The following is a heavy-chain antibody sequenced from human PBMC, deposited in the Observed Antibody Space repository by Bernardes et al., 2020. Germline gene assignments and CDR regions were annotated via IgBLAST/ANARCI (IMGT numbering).Heavy chain of an antibody. J-gene: IGHJ5*02. CDR3: ARGQQDILKKGNWFDP. CDR1: GGSFSGYY. V-gene: IGHV4-34*01. Sequence: SETLSLTCAVYGGSFSGYYWSWIRQPPGKGLEWIGEINHSGSTNYNPSLKSRVTISVDTSKNQFSLKLSSVTAADTAVYYCARGQQDILKKGNWFDPWGQGTLVTVSS. D-gene: IGHD2-15*01. CDR2: INHSGST.